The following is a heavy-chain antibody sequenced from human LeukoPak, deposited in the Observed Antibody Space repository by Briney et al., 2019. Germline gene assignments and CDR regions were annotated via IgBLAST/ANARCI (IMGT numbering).Heavy chain of an antibody. Sequence: SVKVSCKASGGTFSSYAISWVRQAPGQGLEWMGRIIPIFGTANYAQRFQGRVTITTDESTSTAYMELSSLRSEDTAVHYCASYDSSGYYRHDGYFDLWGRGTLVTVSS. D-gene: IGHD3-22*01. CDR3: ASYDSSGYYRHDGYFDL. V-gene: IGHV1-69*05. J-gene: IGHJ2*01. CDR1: GGTFSSYA. CDR2: IIPIFGTA.